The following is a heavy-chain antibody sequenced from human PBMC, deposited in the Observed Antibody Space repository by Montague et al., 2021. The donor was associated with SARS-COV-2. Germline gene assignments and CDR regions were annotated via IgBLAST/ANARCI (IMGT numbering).Heavy chain of an antibody. D-gene: IGHD3-9*01. CDR1: GGSISRSTSS. J-gene: IGHJ4*02. CDR2: ISYTGST. V-gene: IGHV4-39*01. Sequence: SETLSLTCTVSGGSISRSTSSWAWIRQPPGKGLEWIGSISYTGSTYYXPSLKSRVTISVDTSRNQFSLRLSSVTAADTAVYYCARHRRYDVVTYYPDFWGQGILVTVSS. CDR3: ARHRRYDVVTYYPDF.